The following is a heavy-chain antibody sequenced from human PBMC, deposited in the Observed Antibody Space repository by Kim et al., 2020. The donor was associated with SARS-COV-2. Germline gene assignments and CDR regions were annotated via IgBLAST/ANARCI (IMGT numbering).Heavy chain of an antibody. CDR3: ARGPSLWGAPYNWFDP. J-gene: IGHJ5*02. CDR2: ISAYNGNT. D-gene: IGHD3-10*01. CDR1: GYTFTSYG. Sequence: ASVKVSCKASGYTFTSYGISWVRQAPGQGLEWMGWISAYNGNTNYAQKLQGRVTMTTDTSTSTAYMELRSLRSDDTAVYYCARGPSLWGAPYNWFDPWGQGTLVTVSS. V-gene: IGHV1-18*01.